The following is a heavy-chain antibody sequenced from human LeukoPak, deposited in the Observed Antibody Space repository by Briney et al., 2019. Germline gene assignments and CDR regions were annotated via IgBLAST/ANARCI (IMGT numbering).Heavy chain of an antibody. J-gene: IGHJ4*02. CDR2: IYHGGST. Sequence: SETLSLTCAVSGYSISSGYYWGWIRQPPGKGLEWIGSIYHGGSTYYNPSLKSRVTMSLDMPKNQFSLKLTSVTAAGTAVYYCTRDYYCGGDCFDPDFDYWGQGTLVTVSS. CDR3: TRDYYCGGDCFDPDFDY. D-gene: IGHD2-21*02. CDR1: GYSISSGYY. V-gene: IGHV4-38-2*02.